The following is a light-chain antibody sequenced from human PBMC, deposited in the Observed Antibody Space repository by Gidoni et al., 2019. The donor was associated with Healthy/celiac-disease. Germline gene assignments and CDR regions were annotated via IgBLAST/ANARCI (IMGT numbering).Light chain of an antibody. J-gene: IGLJ1*01. CDR2: DVS. Sequence: QSALTQPASVSGSPGQSITISCTGTSSDVGGYNYVSWYQQPPGKAPKLMIYDVSTRPSGVSNRFSGSKSGNTASLTISGLQAEDEADYYCSSYTSSSTHPWDVFGTGTKVTVL. V-gene: IGLV2-14*01. CDR3: SSYTSSSTHPWDV. CDR1: SSDVGGYNY.